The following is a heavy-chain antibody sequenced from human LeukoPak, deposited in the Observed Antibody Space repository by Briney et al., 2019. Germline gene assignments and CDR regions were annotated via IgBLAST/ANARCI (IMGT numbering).Heavy chain of an antibody. V-gene: IGHV3-53*01. D-gene: IGHD1-26*01. CDR3: VREIGNSGSYD. CDR2: IYSGDNT. Sequence: GGSLRLSCAASGFTVSSNYISWVRQAPGKGLEWVSVIYSGDNTYYTDSVKGRFTISRDNSKNTLYLQMNSLRAEDTAVYYCVREIGNSGSYDWGQGTLVTVSS. CDR1: GFTVSSNY. J-gene: IGHJ4*02.